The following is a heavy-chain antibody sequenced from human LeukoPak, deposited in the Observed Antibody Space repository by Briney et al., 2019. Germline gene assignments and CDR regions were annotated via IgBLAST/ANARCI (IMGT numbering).Heavy chain of an antibody. Sequence: SETLSLTCAVYGGSFSGYYWSWIRQPPGKGLEWIGEINHSGSTNYNPSLKSRVTISVDTSKNQFSLKLSSVTAADTAVYYCARDLRSGSYRKSYYYYYYMDVWGKGTTVTISS. J-gene: IGHJ6*03. V-gene: IGHV4-34*01. CDR1: GGSFSGYY. CDR2: INHSGST. D-gene: IGHD3-10*01. CDR3: ARDLRSGSYRKSYYYYYYMDV.